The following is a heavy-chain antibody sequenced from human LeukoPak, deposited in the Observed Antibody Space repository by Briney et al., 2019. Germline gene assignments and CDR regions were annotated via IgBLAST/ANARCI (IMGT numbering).Heavy chain of an antibody. Sequence: SETLSLTCTVSGGSISSSSYYWGWICQPPGKGLEWIGSIYYSGSTYYNSSLKSRVTISVDTSKNQFSLKLSSVTAADTAVYYCARARAVWGYAPIDYWGQGTLVTVSS. CDR2: IYYSGST. D-gene: IGHD3-16*01. J-gene: IGHJ4*02. CDR3: ARARAVWGYAPIDY. V-gene: IGHV4-39*07. CDR1: GGSISSSSYY.